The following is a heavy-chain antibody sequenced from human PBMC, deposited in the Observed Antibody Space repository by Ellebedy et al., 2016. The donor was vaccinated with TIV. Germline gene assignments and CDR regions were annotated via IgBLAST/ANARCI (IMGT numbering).Heavy chain of an antibody. V-gene: IGHV4-59*08. CDR3: ARGEGDGYNPGKYYFDY. CDR2: IYYSGST. D-gene: IGHD5-24*01. CDR1: GGSISSYY. J-gene: IGHJ4*02. Sequence: MPSETLSLTCTVSGGSISSYYWSWIRQPPGKGLEWIGYIYYSGSTNYNPSLKSRVTISVDTSKNQFSLKLSSVTAADTAVYYCARGEGDGYNPGKYYFDYWGQGTLVTVSS.